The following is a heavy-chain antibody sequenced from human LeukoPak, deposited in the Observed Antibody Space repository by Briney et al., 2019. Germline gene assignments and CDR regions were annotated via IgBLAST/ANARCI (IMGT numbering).Heavy chain of an antibody. V-gene: IGHV4-34*01. CDR3: ARGTMIVVARGYYFDY. CDR1: GGSFSGYY. J-gene: IGHJ4*02. CDR2: INHSGST. Sequence: SETLSLTCAVYGGSFSGYYWSWIRQPPGKGLEWIGEINHSGSTNYNPSLESRVTISVDTSKNQFSLKLSSVTAADTAVYYCARGTMIVVARGYYFDYWGQGTLVTVSS. D-gene: IGHD3-22*01.